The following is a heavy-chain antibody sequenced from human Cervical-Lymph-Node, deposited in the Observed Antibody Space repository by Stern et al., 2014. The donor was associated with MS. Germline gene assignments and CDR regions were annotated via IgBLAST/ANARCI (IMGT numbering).Heavy chain of an antibody. J-gene: IGHJ4*02. CDR1: GYTFTGFF. CDR2: INPNTGVT. CDR3: ARGYPFFDN. D-gene: IGHD2-15*01. V-gene: IGHV1-2*04. Sequence: QVQLVQSGAELEKPGASVKVSCTASGYTFTGFFLHWVRQPPGQGLEWVGWINPNTGVTKSAQKFQGWVTLTRDTSINTVYMELNRLKSDDTAVFYCARGYPFFDNWGQGTLVTVSS.